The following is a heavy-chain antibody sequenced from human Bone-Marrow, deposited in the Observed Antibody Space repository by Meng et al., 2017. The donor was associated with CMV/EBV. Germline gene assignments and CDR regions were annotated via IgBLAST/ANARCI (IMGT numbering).Heavy chain of an antibody. D-gene: IGHD6-13*01. Sequence: GESLKISCAASGFNFSDYYMSWIRQAPGKGLEWVSYISSSGSTIYYANSVKGRFTISRDNAKNSLYMQMNSLRAEDTAVYYCARVMRQQLAHWGQGTLVTVSS. CDR1: GFNFSDYY. J-gene: IGHJ4*02. V-gene: IGHV3-11*01. CDR2: ISSSGSTI. CDR3: ARVMRQQLAH.